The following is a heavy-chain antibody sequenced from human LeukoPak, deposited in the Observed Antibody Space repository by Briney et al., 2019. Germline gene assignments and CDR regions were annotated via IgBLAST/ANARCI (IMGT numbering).Heavy chain of an antibody. CDR2: ISSSSSYI. D-gene: IGHD3-10*01. Sequence: GGSLGLSCAASGFTFSSYSMNWVRQAPGKGLEWVSSISSSSSYIYYADSVKGRFTISRDNAKNSLYLQMNSLRAEDTAVYYCARFYGSGPKYFDYWGQGTLVTVSS. V-gene: IGHV3-21*01. J-gene: IGHJ4*02. CDR1: GFTFSSYS. CDR3: ARFYGSGPKYFDY.